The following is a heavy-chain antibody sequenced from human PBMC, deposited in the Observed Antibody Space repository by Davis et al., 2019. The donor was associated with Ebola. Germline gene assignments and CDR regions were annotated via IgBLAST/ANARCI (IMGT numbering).Heavy chain of an antibody. V-gene: IGHV1-2*04. J-gene: IGHJ5*02. CDR3: ARMDNWNDGWFDP. CDR2: INPNSGGT. CDR1: GYTFTGYY. D-gene: IGHD1-1*01. Sequence: ASVKVSCKASGYTFTGYYMHWVRQAPGQGLEWMGWINPNSGGTNYAQKFQGWVTMTRDTSISTAYMELSRLRSDDTAVYYCARMDNWNDGWFDPWGQGTLVTASS.